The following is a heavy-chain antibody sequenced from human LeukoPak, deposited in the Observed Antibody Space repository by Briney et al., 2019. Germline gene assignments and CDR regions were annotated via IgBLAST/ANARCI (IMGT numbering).Heavy chain of an antibody. CDR1: GFSFSCYG. CDR2: IWSDGTNE. J-gene: IGHJ4*02. D-gene: IGHD4-11*01. V-gene: IGHV3-33*01. Sequence: GGSLRLSCAASGFSFSCYGMHWVRQAPGKGLEWVAIIWSDGTNEYCAASVKGRFTISRDNSKNTLYLQMNSLRAEDTAVCYCAREARDYSFDYWGQGTLVTVSS. CDR3: AREARDYSFDY.